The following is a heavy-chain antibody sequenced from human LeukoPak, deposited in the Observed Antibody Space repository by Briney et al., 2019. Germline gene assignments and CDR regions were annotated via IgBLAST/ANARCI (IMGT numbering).Heavy chain of an antibody. J-gene: IGHJ4*02. V-gene: IGHV4-39*01. CDR2: SYYSGST. D-gene: IGHD3-10*01. CDR3: AIRGDFDY. CDR1: GCSISSSSYY. Sequence: SETLSLTCTVSGCSISSSSYYWGWLRQPPGKGLEWIGSSYYSGSTYYNPSLKSRVTISVDTSKNQFSLKLRSVTAADTAVDYCAIRGDFDYWGQGTLVTVSS.